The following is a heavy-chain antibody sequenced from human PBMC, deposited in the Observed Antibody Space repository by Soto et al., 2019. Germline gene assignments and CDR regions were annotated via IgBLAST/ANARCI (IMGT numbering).Heavy chain of an antibody. CDR3: ARVNFQIFGVALSNFDY. V-gene: IGHV4-30-4*01. D-gene: IGHD3-3*01. CDR1: GGSNGAGDYY. J-gene: IGHJ4*02. CDR2: IYYSNST. Sequence: SSETLSITCTVCGGSNGAGDYYWSWIRKPPGKGLDWIGFIYYSNSTYYTPSLKRRVTISVDTSKNQCSLKLSSVTAADTAVYYCARVNFQIFGVALSNFDYWGQGTLVTVSS.